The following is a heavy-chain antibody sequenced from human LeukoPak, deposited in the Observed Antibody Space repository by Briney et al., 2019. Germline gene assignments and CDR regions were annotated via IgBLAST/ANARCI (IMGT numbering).Heavy chain of an antibody. J-gene: IGHJ4*02. CDR2: TSSSDAGV. D-gene: IGHD2-15*01. CDR3: ARAPVTSCRGAFCYPFDY. CDR1: GFTFSNYA. Sequence: GGSLRLSCAASGFTFSNYAVSWVRQGPGKGLEWVAATSSSDAGVYHADSVRGRFTISRDNSKNTLYLQMNSLRVEDAAVYYCARAPVTSCRGAFCYPFDYWGQGTLVTVSS. V-gene: IGHV3-23*01.